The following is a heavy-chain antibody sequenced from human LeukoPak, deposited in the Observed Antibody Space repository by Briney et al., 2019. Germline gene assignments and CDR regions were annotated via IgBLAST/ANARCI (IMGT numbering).Heavy chain of an antibody. CDR1: GYSFTAYW. Sequence: GASVKVSCKPSGYSFTAYWIHWVRQAPGQGLEWLGWINPNSGGTNYVQRFQGRVTMTRDTSISTAYLELSRLRSDDTAVYYCGLTVTYSYGMDVWGQGTTVTVPS. D-gene: IGHD4-17*01. CDR3: GLTVTYSYGMDV. J-gene: IGHJ6*02. CDR2: INPNSGGT. V-gene: IGHV1-2*02.